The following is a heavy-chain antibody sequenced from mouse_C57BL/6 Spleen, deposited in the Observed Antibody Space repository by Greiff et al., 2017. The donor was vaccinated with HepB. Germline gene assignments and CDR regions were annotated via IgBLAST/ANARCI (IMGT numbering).Heavy chain of an antibody. CDR3: AREEAVTTAMDY. J-gene: IGHJ4*01. CDR2: IDPSDSET. CDR1: GYTFTSYW. Sequence: QVQLQQPGAELVRPGSSVKLSCKASGYTFTSYWMHWVKQRPIQGLEWIGNIDPSDSETHYNQKFKDKATLTVDKSSSTAYMQLSSLTSEDSAVYYYAREEAVTTAMDYWGQGTSVTVSS. D-gene: IGHD2-2*01. V-gene: IGHV1-52*01.